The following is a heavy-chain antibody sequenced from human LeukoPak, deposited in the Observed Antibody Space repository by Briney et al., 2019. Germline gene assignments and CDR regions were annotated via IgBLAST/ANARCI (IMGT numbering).Heavy chain of an antibody. J-gene: IGHJ6*03. CDR3: ARGAATYYYYMDV. D-gene: IGHD2-15*01. Sequence: SETLSLTCTVSGGSISCYYWSCIRQSPGKRLEWIGYIDDIGDMKYNPSLKSRVTMSVATSKNQFSLKMSSVTAADTAVYYCARGAATYYYYMDVWGKGTTVTISS. CDR2: IDDIGDM. V-gene: IGHV4-59*01. CDR1: GGSISCYY.